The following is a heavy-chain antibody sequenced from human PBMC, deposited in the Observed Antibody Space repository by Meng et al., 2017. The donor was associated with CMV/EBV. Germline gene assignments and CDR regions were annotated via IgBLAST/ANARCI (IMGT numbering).Heavy chain of an antibody. J-gene: IGHJ6*02. V-gene: IGHV3-66*02. Sequence: GGSLRLSCAASGFTVSSNYMSWVRQAPGKGLEWVSVIYSGGSTYYADSVKGQFTISRDNSKNTLYLQMNSLRAEDTAVYYCARDVGTHDYDFWSGPWQSYGMDVWGQGTTVTVSS. CDR1: GFTVSSNY. CDR3: ARDVGTHDYDFWSGPWQSYGMDV. CDR2: IYSGGST. D-gene: IGHD3-3*01.